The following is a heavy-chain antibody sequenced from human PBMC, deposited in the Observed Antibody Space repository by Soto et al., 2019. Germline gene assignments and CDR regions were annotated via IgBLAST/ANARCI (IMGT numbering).Heavy chain of an antibody. Sequence: QVQLVQSGAEVKKPGASVKVSCKVSGYTLNDVAMHWVRQAPGKGLEWLGGFDPYEAETIYAQHFQGRVTMTEDTSTDTVYMELSSLRSEDTALYFCTTYHGDYNFDHWGQGTLVTVSS. CDR3: TTYHGDYNFDH. V-gene: IGHV1-24*01. D-gene: IGHD4-17*01. CDR2: FDPYEAET. J-gene: IGHJ5*02. CDR1: GYTLNDVA.